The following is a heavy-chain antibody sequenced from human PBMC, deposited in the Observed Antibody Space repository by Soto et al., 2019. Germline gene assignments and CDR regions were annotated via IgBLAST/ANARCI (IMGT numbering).Heavy chain of an antibody. CDR3: GRSVRGHVVKYFDY. D-gene: IGHD3-10*01. CDR2: THYRSKWYN. J-gene: IGHJ4*02. CDR1: GYTVSSNSAA. Sequence: SHTLSLTCAISGYTVSSNSAALNWIRQSPSRGLEWLGRTHYRSKWYNDYAVSVKSRITINPDTSKNQFSLQLNSVAPEDTAVYYCGRSVRGHVVKYFDYWGQGTLVTVSS. V-gene: IGHV6-1*01.